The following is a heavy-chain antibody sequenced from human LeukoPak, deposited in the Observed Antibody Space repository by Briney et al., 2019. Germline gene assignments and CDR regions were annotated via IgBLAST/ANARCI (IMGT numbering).Heavy chain of an antibody. V-gene: IGHV3-48*04. J-gene: IGHJ1*01. CDR3: ARGDYYDSSGYSQYFQH. Sequence: AGGSLRLSCAASGFTFSSYAMNWVRQAPGKGLEWLSYISSSGSSIYYADSVMGRFTISRDNAKNSLYLQMNSLRAEDTSVYYCARGDYYDSSGYSQYFQHWGQGTLVTVSS. CDR2: ISSSGSSI. CDR1: GFTFSSYA. D-gene: IGHD3-22*01.